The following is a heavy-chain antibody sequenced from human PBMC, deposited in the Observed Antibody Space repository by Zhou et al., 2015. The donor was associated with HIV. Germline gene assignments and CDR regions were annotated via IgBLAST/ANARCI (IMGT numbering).Heavy chain of an antibody. CDR3: ARGYSYRAHLYYYYYYYMDV. CDR1: GGTFSSYA. J-gene: IGHJ6*03. V-gene: IGHV1-69*01. CDR2: IIPIFGTA. D-gene: IGHD5-18*01. Sequence: QVQLVQSGAEVKKPGSSVKVSCKASGGTFSSYAISWVRQAPGQGLEWMGGIIPIFGTANYAQKFQGRVTITADESTSTAYMELSSLRSEDTAVYYCARGYSYRAHLYYYYYYYMDVWGKGTTVTVSS.